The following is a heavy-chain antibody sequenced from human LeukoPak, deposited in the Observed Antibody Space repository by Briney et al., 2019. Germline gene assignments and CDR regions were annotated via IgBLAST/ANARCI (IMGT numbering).Heavy chain of an antibody. Sequence: GGSLRLSCAASEVTVTSNYMSWVRQGPGKGLQWVSVIYPGGDIYYADSVKGRFIISRDNSKNTLSLQMNSLTADDTAVYYCAGDSGYSYGFQPFDIWGQGTMVTVSS. V-gene: IGHV3-53*01. J-gene: IGHJ3*02. CDR1: EVTVTSNY. D-gene: IGHD5-18*01. CDR3: AGDSGYSYGFQPFDI. CDR2: IYPGGDI.